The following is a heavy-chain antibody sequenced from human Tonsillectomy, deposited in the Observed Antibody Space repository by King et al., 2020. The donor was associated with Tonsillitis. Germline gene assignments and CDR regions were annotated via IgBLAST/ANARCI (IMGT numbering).Heavy chain of an antibody. J-gene: IGHJ4*02. CDR3: ARDRLHCSGGSCYQYYFDY. D-gene: IGHD2-15*01. V-gene: IGHV1-18*01. CDR2: ISAYNGNT. Sequence: QLVQSGAEVKKPGASVKVSCKASGYTFTSYGISWVRQAPGQGLEWMGWISAYNGNTNYAQKLQGRVTMTTDTSTSTAYMELRSLRSDDTAVYYCARDRLHCSGGSCYQYYFDYWGQGTLVTVSS. CDR1: GYTFTSYG.